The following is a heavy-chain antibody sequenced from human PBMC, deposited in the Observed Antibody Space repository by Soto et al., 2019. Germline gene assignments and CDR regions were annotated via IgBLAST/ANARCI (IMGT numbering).Heavy chain of an antibody. CDR1: GGTFSSYA. J-gene: IGHJ5*02. V-gene: IGHV1-69*05. D-gene: IGHD3-9*01. CDR3: VKVSTFYDILTGYYSTNFFDP. CDR2: IIPIFGTA. Sequence: SVKVSCKASGGTFSSYAISWVRQAPGQGLEWMGGIIPIFGTANYAQKFQGRVTMTRNTSISTAYMELSSLRPEDTAVYYCVKVSTFYDILTGYYSTNFFDPWGQGTLVTVSS.